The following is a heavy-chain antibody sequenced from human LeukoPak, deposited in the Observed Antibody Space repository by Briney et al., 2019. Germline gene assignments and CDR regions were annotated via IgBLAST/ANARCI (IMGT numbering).Heavy chain of an antibody. V-gene: IGHV1-18*01. D-gene: IGHD1-26*01. J-gene: IGHJ4*02. CDR3: ARAVSGSLYGDFDF. Sequence: ASVKVSCKASGYNFNDYDINWVRQAAGQGLEWMGWIDSHNGDTKYAERLQGRVFMTTDTSTSTSYMELRSLRSDDTAVYYCARAVSGSLYGDFDFWGQGTLVTVSS. CDR1: GYNFNDYD. CDR2: IDSHNGDT.